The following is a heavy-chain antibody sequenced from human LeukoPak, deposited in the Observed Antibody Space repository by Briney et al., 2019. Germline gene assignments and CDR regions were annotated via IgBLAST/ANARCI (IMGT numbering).Heavy chain of an antibody. D-gene: IGHD3-10*01. Sequence: PSETLSLTCTVSGGPTLNYYWSWIRQPPGGGLEWIGYVYSSKNTNYNPSLKGRVTISVDTSKTQISLKLTSVTAADTAVYYCTRGTTLVRGVLRAYYYYYMDVWGKGTTVTVSS. CDR3: TRGTTLVRGVLRAYYYYYMDV. CDR1: GGPTLNYY. CDR2: VYSSKNT. V-gene: IGHV4-59*01. J-gene: IGHJ6*03.